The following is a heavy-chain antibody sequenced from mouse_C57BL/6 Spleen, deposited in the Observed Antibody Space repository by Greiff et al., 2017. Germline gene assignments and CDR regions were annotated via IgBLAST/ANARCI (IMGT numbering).Heavy chain of an antibody. CDR2: ISDGGSYT. J-gene: IGHJ1*03. CDR1: GFTFSSYA. CDR3: AMDYYGSSYGYFDV. D-gene: IGHD1-1*01. V-gene: IGHV5-4*01. Sequence: EVQGVESGGGLVKPGGSLKLSCAASGFTFSSYAMSWVRQTPDKRLEWVATISDGGSYTYYPDNVKGRFTISRDNAKNNLYLQMSHLKSEDTAMYYCAMDYYGSSYGYFDVWGTGTTVTVSS.